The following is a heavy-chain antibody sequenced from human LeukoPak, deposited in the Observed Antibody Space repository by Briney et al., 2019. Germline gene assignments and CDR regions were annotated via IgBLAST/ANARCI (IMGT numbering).Heavy chain of an antibody. CDR1: GFTFSSYA. Sequence: GGSLRLSCAASGFTFSSYAMNWVRQAPGKGLEWVSGISGSGSNTYYADSVMGRFTISRDNSKNTLYLQMNRLRAEDTAVYYCAKDVLSGTYYYFDQWGQGTLVTVSS. J-gene: IGHJ4*02. CDR3: AKDVLSGTYYYFDQ. V-gene: IGHV3-23*01. CDR2: ISGSGSNT. D-gene: IGHD1-26*01.